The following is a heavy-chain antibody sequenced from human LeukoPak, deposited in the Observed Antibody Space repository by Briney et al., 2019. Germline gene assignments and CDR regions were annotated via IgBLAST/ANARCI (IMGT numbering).Heavy chain of an antibody. CDR1: GYTFSSYA. D-gene: IGHD5-12*01. CDR2: ISYDGSNK. Sequence: SCKASGYTFSSYAMHWVRQAPGKGLEWVAVISYDGSNKYYADSVKGRFTISRDNSKNTLYLQMNSLRAEDTAVYYCARDKTSGYGIDYWGQGTLVTVSS. CDR3: ARDKTSGYGIDY. V-gene: IGHV3-30-3*01. J-gene: IGHJ4*02.